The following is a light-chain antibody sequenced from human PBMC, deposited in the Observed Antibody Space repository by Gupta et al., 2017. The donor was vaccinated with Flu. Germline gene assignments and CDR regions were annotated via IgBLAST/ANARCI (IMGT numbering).Light chain of an antibody. J-gene: IGLJ3*02. CDR3: SSYTSSSTLGV. CDR1: SSDVGGYNY. V-gene: IGLV2-14*01. CDR2: EVS. Sequence: GSPGQSITISCTGTSSDVGGYNYVSWYQQHPGKAPKLMIYEVSNRPSGVSNRFSGSKSGNTASLTISGLQAEDEADYYCSSYTSSSTLGVFGGGTKLTVL.